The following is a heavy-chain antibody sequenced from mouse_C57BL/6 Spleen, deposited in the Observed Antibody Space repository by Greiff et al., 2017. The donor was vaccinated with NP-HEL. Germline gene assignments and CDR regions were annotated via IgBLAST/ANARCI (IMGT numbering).Heavy chain of an antibody. Sequence: QLQQSGPGMVKPSQSLSLTCTVTGYSITSGYDWHWIRHFPGNKLEWMGYISYSGSTNYNPSLKSRISITHDTSKNHFFLKLNSVTTEDTATYYCARESGDYDWYFDVWGTGTTVTVSS. V-gene: IGHV3-1*01. D-gene: IGHD2-4*01. CDR3: ARESGDYDWYFDV. J-gene: IGHJ1*03. CDR1: GYSITSGYD. CDR2: ISYSGST.